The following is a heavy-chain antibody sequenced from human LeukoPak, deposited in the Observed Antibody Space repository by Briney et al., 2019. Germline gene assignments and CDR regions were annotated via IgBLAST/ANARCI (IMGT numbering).Heavy chain of an antibody. CDR1: GGSISSYY. J-gene: IGHJ5*02. CDR2: IYYSGST. D-gene: IGHD6-13*01. Sequence: SETLSLTCTVSGGSISSYYWSWIRQPPGKGLEWIGYIYYSGSTNYNPSLKSRVTMSVETSKNHFSVRLTSVTAADTAVYYCARINSGYDLSSSWYPNWFDPWGQGALVTVSS. V-gene: IGHV4-59*01. CDR3: ARINSGYDLSSSWYPNWFDP.